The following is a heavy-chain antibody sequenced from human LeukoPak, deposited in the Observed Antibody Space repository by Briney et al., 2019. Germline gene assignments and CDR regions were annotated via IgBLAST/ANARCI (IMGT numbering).Heavy chain of an antibody. V-gene: IGHV1-24*01. CDR2: FDPEDGEI. D-gene: IGHD6-19*01. CDR1: GYTLTELS. J-gene: IGHJ4*02. Sequence: ASVKVSCKVSGYTLTELSMHWVRQAPGKGLEWMGGFDPEDGEIIYAQKFQGRVTMTEDTSTDTAYMELSSLRSEDTAVYYCATGGIAVAAPFDYWGQGTLVTVSS. CDR3: ATGGIAVAAPFDY.